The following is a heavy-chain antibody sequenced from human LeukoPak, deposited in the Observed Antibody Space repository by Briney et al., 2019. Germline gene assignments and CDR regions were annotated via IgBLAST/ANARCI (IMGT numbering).Heavy chain of an antibody. CDR3: AKDRYGGVKVAGKDY. CDR2: IWYDGSNK. CDR1: GFTFSSYG. J-gene: IGHJ4*02. Sequence: PGRSLRLSCAASGFTFSSYGMHWVRQAPGKGLEWVAVIWYDGSNKYYADSVRGRFTISRDNSKNTLYLQMNSLRAEDTAVYYCAKDRYGGVKVAGKDYWGQGTLVTVSS. D-gene: IGHD6-19*01. V-gene: IGHV3-33*06.